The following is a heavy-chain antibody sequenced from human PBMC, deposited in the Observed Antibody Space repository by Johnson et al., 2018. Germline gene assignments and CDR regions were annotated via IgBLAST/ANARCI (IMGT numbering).Heavy chain of an antibody. CDR2: ISWNSGSI. J-gene: IGHJ6*03. CDR1: GFTFDDYA. Sequence: VQLVQSGGGLVQPGRSLRLSCAASGFTFDDYAMHWVRQAPGKGPEGVSGISWNSGSIGYADYVKGRFTISRDNAKNSLYLQMNSLRAEDTALYYCAKEGWFGGNYYDYYMDVWGKGTTVTVSS. CDR3: AKEGWFGGNYYDYYMDV. D-gene: IGHD3-10*01. V-gene: IGHV3-9*01.